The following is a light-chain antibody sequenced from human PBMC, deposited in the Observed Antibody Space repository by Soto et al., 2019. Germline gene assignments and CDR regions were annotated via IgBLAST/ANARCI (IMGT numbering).Light chain of an antibody. J-gene: IGLJ3*02. V-gene: IGLV1-40*01. Sequence: QPVLTQPPSVSGAPGQRVTISCTGASSNIGAGYDVHWYQHLPGTAPKLLIYQYFSRPSGVPARFSGSKSGTSASLAITGLPAEDEADYYCQSYDNSLSAWVFGGGTKLTVL. CDR2: QYF. CDR3: QSYDNSLSAWV. CDR1: SSNIGAGYD.